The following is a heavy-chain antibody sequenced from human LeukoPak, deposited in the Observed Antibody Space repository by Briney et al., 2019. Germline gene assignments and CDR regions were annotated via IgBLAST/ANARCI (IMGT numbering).Heavy chain of an antibody. D-gene: IGHD2-21*02. Sequence: ASVKVSCKASGYTFTSYAMHWVRQAPGQRLEWMGWINAGNGNTKYSQKFQGRVTITRDTSASTAYMELSSLRSEDTAVYYCARVPKPTYCGGDCYTGWFDPWGQGTLVTVSS. CDR2: INAGNGNT. CDR1: GYTFTSYA. CDR3: ARVPKPTYCGGDCYTGWFDP. V-gene: IGHV1-3*01. J-gene: IGHJ5*02.